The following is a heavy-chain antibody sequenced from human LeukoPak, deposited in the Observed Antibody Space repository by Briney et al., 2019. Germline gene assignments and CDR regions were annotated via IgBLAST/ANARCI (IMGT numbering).Heavy chain of an antibody. CDR1: GGSISSYY. D-gene: IGHD1-26*01. J-gene: IGHJ3*02. CDR3: ARTLLGVAFDI. Sequence: MTSETLSLTCIVSGGSISSYYWSWIRQPPGKGLEWIGYIHYSGSTNYNPSLKSRVTISVDTSKNQFSLKLSSVTAADTAVYYCARTLLGVAFDIWGQGTMVTVSS. CDR2: IHYSGST. V-gene: IGHV4-59*01.